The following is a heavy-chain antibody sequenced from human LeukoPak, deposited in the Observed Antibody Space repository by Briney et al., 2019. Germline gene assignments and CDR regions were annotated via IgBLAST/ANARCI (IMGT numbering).Heavy chain of an antibody. J-gene: IGHJ6*02. CDR2: IKQDGSEK. V-gene: IGHV3-7*01. CDR1: GFTFSNYW. CDR3: ARESDYYGSGSPYLSYYYGMDV. D-gene: IGHD3-10*01. Sequence: PGGSLRLSCAASGFTFSNYWMTWVRQAPGKALEWVASIKQDGSEKYYVDSVKGRFTFSRDNAKNSLYLQMDSLRAEDTAVYYCARESDYYGSGSPYLSYYYGMDVWGQGTTVTVSS.